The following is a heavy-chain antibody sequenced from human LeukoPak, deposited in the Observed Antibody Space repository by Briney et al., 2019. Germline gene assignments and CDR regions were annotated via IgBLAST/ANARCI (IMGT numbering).Heavy chain of an antibody. J-gene: IGHJ6*03. CDR1: GFTFSSYA. D-gene: IGHD1-26*01. CDR2: ISYDGRNK. CDR3: AKDFEPRATDYYYYMDV. Sequence: GGSLRLSCAASGFTFSSYAMHWVRQAPGKGLEWMSVISYDGRNKYFADSVKGRFTLSRDNSKNTLYLQMNSLRAEDTAVYYCAKDFEPRATDYYYYMDVWGKGTTVTVSS. V-gene: IGHV3-30*04.